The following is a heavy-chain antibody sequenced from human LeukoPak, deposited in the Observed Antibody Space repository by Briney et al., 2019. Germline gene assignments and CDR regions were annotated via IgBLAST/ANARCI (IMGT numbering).Heavy chain of an antibody. CDR3: ARQTSGNYYSYVFDI. J-gene: IGHJ3*02. D-gene: IGHD1-26*01. Sequence: GGSLRLSCAASGFTVSSNYMTWVRQAPGKGLEWVSVIFIGGSTYYADSVKGRFTISRDNSKNTLYLQMSSLRAEDTAVYYCARQTSGNYYSYVFDIWGQGTMVTVSS. CDR2: IFIGGST. V-gene: IGHV3-66*04. CDR1: GFTVSSNY.